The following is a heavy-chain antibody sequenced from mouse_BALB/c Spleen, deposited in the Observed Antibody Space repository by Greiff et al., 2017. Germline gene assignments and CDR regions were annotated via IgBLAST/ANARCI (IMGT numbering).Heavy chain of an antibody. CDR2: ISTYYGNT. D-gene: IGHD4-1*01. Sequence: VQLQQSGPELVRPGVSVKISCKGSSYTFTDYAMHWVKQSHAKSLEWIGVISTYYGNTNYNQKFKGKATMTVDKSSSTAYMELARLTSEDSAVYYCARALKLGLDYWGQGTTLTVSS. CDR3: ARALKLGLDY. V-gene: IGHV1-67*01. CDR1: SYTFTDYA. J-gene: IGHJ2*01.